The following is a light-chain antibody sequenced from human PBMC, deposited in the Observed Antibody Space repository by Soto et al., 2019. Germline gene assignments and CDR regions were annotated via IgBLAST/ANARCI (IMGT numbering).Light chain of an antibody. CDR3: QQFYTTPRT. J-gene: IGKJ1*01. Sequence: DIVMTQSLDSLAVSLGERATINCKSSQSILYSSNNKNYLAWYQLRPGQPPRLLIYWASTRDSGVPDRFSGSGSGTDFTLTISSLQAEDVAVYYCQQFYTTPRTFGQGTAVEIK. CDR2: WAS. CDR1: QSILYSSNNKNY. V-gene: IGKV4-1*01.